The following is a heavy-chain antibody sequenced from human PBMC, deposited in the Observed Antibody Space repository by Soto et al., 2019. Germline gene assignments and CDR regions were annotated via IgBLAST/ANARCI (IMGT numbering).Heavy chain of an antibody. D-gene: IGHD2-15*01. V-gene: IGHV1-8*01. CDR1: GYTFTSYE. CDR3: ARWWPGHGMEV. J-gene: IGHJ6*02. Sequence: QVQLVQSGAEVKKPGASVKVSCKTSGYTFTSYEVNWVRQATGQGLEWMGWMNPNSGNTAYAQKFQGRVILTRDTTTSTAYMEVSSLRFEDTAMYSCARWWPGHGMEVWGQGTTVTVSS. CDR2: MNPNSGNT.